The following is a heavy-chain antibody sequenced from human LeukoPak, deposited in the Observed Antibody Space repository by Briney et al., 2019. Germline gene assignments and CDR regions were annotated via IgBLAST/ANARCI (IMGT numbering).Heavy chain of an antibody. Sequence: GGSLRLSCAASGFTFSTYAMSWVRQAPGKGLEWVSTISGSGANTYYADSVRGRFTISRDNAKNSLYLQMNSLRAEDTAVYYCAREARSSWSDYWGQGTLVTVSS. CDR3: AREARSSWSDY. J-gene: IGHJ4*02. V-gene: IGHV3-23*01. CDR2: ISGSGANT. CDR1: GFTFSTYA. D-gene: IGHD6-13*01.